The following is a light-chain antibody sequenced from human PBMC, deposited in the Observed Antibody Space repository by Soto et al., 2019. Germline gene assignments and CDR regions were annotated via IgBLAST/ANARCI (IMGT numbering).Light chain of an antibody. Sequence: QSVLTQPPSASGTPGQRVTISCSGSSSNIGSNTVNWYQQLPGTAPKLLIYSNNQRPSGVPDRFSGSKSGTSPSLAISGLQSEDEADYYCAAWDDSLNGLVFGGGTKLTFL. CDR3: AAWDDSLNGLV. CDR1: SSNIGSNT. J-gene: IGLJ2*01. V-gene: IGLV1-44*01. CDR2: SNN.